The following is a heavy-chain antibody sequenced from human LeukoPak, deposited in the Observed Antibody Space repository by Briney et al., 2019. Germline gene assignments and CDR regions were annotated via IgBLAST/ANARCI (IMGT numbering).Heavy chain of an antibody. CDR1: GFTFSSYS. J-gene: IGHJ4*02. V-gene: IGHV3-21*01. D-gene: IGHD6-13*01. Sequence: PGGSLRLSCAASGFTFSSYSMNWVRQAPGKGLEWVSSISSSSSYIYYADSVKGRLTISRDNSKNTLYLQMNSLRADDTAVYYCATEGAAAGIDYWGQGTLVTVSS. CDR3: ATEGAAAGIDY. CDR2: ISSSSSYI.